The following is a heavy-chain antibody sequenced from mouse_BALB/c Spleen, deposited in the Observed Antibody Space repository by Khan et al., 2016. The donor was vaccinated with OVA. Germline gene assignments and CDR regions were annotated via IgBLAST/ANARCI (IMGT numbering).Heavy chain of an antibody. Sequence: EVQVVESGGDLVKPGGSLKLSCAASGFTFSTYGMSWVRQSPDKRLEWVATISSGGSYTYYPDNVKGRFTISRDNAKNTLYLQMSSLKSEDAARYYCARLAYYYKSEGFAYWGQGTLVTVSA. D-gene: IGHD1-1*01. V-gene: IGHV5-6*01. CDR2: ISSGGSYT. CDR1: GFTFSTYG. J-gene: IGHJ3*01. CDR3: ARLAYYYKSEGFAY.